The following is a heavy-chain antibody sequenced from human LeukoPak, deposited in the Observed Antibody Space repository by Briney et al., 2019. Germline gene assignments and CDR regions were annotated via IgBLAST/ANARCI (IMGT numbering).Heavy chain of an antibody. D-gene: IGHD3-16*01. CDR1: GGSISSGGYY. J-gene: IGHJ3*02. CDR2: IYYSGST. Sequence: SQTLSLTCTVSGGSISSGGYYWSWIRQHPGKGLEWIGYIYYSGSTYYNLSLKSRVTISVDTSKNQFSLKLSSVTAADTAVYYCARNGRAVMYAFDIWGQGTMVTVSS. V-gene: IGHV4-31*03. CDR3: ARNGRAVMYAFDI.